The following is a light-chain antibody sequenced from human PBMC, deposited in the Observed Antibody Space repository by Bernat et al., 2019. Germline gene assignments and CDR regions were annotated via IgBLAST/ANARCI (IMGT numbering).Light chain of an antibody. J-gene: IGKJ4*01. Sequence: DIVMTQSPATLSVSPGERAILSCRASQSVRYNLAWYQQKPGQAPRLLIFGASTRATGIPARFSGSGSGTEFTLTISGLQAEDFAVYYCQQYQNWPPLTFGGGTKVENK. CDR3: QQYQNWPPLT. V-gene: IGKV3-15*01. CDR2: GAS. CDR1: QSVRYN.